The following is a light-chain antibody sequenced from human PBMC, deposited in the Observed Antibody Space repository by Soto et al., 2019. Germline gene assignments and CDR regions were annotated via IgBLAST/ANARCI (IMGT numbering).Light chain of an antibody. Sequence: EIVLTQSPGTLSLSPGERATLSCRASQSVSSNYLAWYQQKPGQAPRRLIYGASSRATGIPDRFSGSGSGTEFTLTISSLQSEDFAVYYCQQYNNWPPITFGQGTRLEIK. CDR3: QQYNNWPPIT. CDR1: QSVSSNY. J-gene: IGKJ5*01. CDR2: GAS. V-gene: IGKV3-20*01.